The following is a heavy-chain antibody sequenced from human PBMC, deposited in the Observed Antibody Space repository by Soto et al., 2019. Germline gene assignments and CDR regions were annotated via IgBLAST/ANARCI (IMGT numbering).Heavy chain of an antibody. J-gene: IGHJ6*02. CDR2: VHHSWGS. CDR1: GGSISSYY. V-gene: IGHV4-59*08. D-gene: IGHD3-10*01. Sequence: QVQLQESGPGLVKPSETLSLSCTVSGGSISSYYWSWFRQSPGKRMEWIGYVHHSWGSTYNPSLQIRVAISLATSKRQFSLKVTSVTATDTAVYYCARKGFGPLHGLVDVWGQGTTVTVSS. CDR3: ARKGFGPLHGLVDV.